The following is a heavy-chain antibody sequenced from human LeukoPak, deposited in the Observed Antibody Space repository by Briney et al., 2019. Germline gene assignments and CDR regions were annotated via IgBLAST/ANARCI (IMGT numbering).Heavy chain of an antibody. CDR1: GGSISSGGYY. J-gene: IGHJ4*02. CDR3: AFLRSLEWPPQFYFDY. V-gene: IGHV4-30-2*01. CDR2: IYHSGST. Sequence: SETLSLTCTVSGGSISSGGYYWSWIRQPPGKGLEWIGYIYHSGSTYYNPSLKSRVTISVDRSKNQFSLKLSSVTAADTAVYYCAFLRSLEWPPQFYFDYWGQGTLVTVSS. D-gene: IGHD3-3*01.